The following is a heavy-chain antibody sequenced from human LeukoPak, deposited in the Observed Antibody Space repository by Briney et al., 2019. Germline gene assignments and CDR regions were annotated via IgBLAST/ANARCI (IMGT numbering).Heavy chain of an antibody. CDR1: RYTFTGYY. CDR3: ARAGIWGDDAFDI. D-gene: IGHD3-16*01. Sequence: GASVTVSCKASRYTFTGYYMHWVRQAPGQGLEWMGWINPNSGGTNYAQKFQGRVTMTRDTSISTAYMELSRLRSDDTAVYYCARAGIWGDDAFDIWGQGTMVTVSS. J-gene: IGHJ3*02. CDR2: INPNSGGT. V-gene: IGHV1-2*02.